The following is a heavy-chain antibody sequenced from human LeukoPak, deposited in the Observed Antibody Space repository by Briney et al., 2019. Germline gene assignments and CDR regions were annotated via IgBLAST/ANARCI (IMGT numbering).Heavy chain of an antibody. D-gene: IGHD4-23*01. V-gene: IGHV1-18*01. CDR3: ARGWLAETTVVTPYNY. J-gene: IGHJ4*02. Sequence: ASVTVSCKASGYTFTSYGISWVRQAPGQGLEWMGWISAYNGNTNYAQKLQGRVTMTTDTSTSTAYMELSSLRSEDTAVYYCARGWLAETTVVTPYNYWGQGTLVTVSS. CDR1: GYTFTSYG. CDR2: ISAYNGNT.